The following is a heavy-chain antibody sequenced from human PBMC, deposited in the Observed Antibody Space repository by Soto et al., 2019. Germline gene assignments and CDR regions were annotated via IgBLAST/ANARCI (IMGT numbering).Heavy chain of an antibody. CDR3: AREHCTNGVCSFYYYYYGMDV. CDR2: INPSGGST. V-gene: IGHV1-46*01. J-gene: IGHJ6*02. D-gene: IGHD2-8*01. Sequence: ASVKVSCKASGYTFTSYYMHWVRQAPGQGLEWMGIINPSGGSTSYAQKFQGRVTMTRDTSTSTVYMELSRLRSDDTAVYYCAREHCTNGVCSFYYYYYGMDVWGQGTTVTV. CDR1: GYTFTSYY.